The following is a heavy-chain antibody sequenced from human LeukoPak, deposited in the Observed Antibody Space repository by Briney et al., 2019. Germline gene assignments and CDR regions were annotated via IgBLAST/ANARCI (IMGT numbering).Heavy chain of an antibody. CDR2: INPNSGGT. CDR1: GYTFTGYY. V-gene: IGHV1-2*02. J-gene: IGHJ4*02. CDR3: ARERVMVRGVRYIHFDY. Sequence: ASVKVSCKASGYTFTGYYMHCVRQAPGQGLEWMGWINPNSGGTNYAQKFQGRVTMTRDTSISTAYMELSRLRSDDTAVYYCARERVMVRGVRYIHFDYWGQGTLVTVSS. D-gene: IGHD3-10*01.